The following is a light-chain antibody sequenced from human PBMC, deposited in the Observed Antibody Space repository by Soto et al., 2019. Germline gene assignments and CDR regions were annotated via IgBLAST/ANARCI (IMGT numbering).Light chain of an antibody. Sequence: EMGLTKSPGPRSLSPGDRATLSCRARQSGLASPTVSSFSLSWYQQKPGQAPTLLIYCASNRATGSPDRFSGSGSGKVFTLDLRRLEPEDVDVYYCHQYHKSPFPFGPGNRL. CDR1: QSGLASPTVSSFS. CDR3: HQYHKSPFP. CDR2: CAS. J-gene: IGKJ3*01. V-gene: IGKV3-20*01.